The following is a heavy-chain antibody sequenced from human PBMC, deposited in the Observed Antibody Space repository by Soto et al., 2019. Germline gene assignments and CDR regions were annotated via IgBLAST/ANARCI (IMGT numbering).Heavy chain of an antibody. CDR1: GFTFRTYT. Sequence: GGSLRLSCISSGFTFRTYTMNWVRQAPGKGLEWVSGIRGFSPYTFYAESVRGRFAISRDNAKNSLYLQMNSLRAEDTAVYYCARGRGCDPHDYYYNAMDVWGQGPTVTVSS. D-gene: IGHD2-15*01. V-gene: IGHV3-21*01. J-gene: IGHJ6*02. CDR3: ARGRGCDPHDYYYNAMDV. CDR2: IRGFSPYT.